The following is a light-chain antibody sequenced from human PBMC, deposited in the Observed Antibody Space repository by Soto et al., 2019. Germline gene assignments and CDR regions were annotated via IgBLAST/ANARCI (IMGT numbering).Light chain of an antibody. Sequence: VLTQPASVSGSPGQSITISCTGTSSDVGAYNYVSWYQQHPGKAPKLMIYGVSNRPSGVSNRFSGSKSGNTASLTISWLQAEDEADYYCSSYASSISYVFGTGTKVTVL. CDR1: SSDVGAYNY. CDR2: GVS. J-gene: IGLJ1*01. V-gene: IGLV2-14*01. CDR3: SSYASSISYV.